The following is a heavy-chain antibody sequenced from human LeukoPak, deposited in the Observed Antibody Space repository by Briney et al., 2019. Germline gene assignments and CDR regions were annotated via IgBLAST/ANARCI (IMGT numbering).Heavy chain of an antibody. CDR1: DGSISSYY. Sequence: PSETLSLTCTVSDGSISSYYWSWIRQPPGKGLEWIGYVYYSGSTNYNPSLKSRVTISVDTSKNQFSLKLSSVTAADTAVYYCARDGPSDYGFWSGSGYMDVWGKGTTVTVSS. CDR3: ARDGPSDYGFWSGSGYMDV. V-gene: IGHV4-59*01. CDR2: VYYSGST. D-gene: IGHD3-3*01. J-gene: IGHJ6*03.